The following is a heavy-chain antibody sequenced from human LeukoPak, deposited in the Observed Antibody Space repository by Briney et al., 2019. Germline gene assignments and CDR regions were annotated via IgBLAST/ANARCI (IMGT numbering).Heavy chain of an antibody. CDR3: ARALPYGYGDYGVWFDP. D-gene: IGHD4-17*01. CDR1: GGSISSSSYY. CDR2: IYYSGST. Sequence: PSETLSLTCTVSGGSISSSSYYWGWIRQPPGKGLEWIGSIYYSGSTYYNPSLKSRVTISVDTSKNQFSLKLSSVTAADTAVYYCARALPYGYGDYGVWFDPWGQGTLVTVSS. V-gene: IGHV4-39*07. J-gene: IGHJ5*02.